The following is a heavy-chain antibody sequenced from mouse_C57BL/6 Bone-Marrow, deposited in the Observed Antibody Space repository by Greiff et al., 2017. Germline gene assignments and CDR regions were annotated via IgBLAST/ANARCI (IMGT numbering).Heavy chain of an antibody. V-gene: IGHV6-3*01. CDR3: ASFITTVVNYFDS. CDR2: IRLKSANYAT. D-gene: IGHD1-1*01. J-gene: IGHJ2*01. CDR1: GFTFSNSW. Sequence: EVKLVESGGGLVQPGGSMKLSCVASGFTFSNSWMNWVRQSPEKGLEWVAQIRLKSANYATHYAESVKGRFTISRDVSKISVYLQMNHLRAEDTGIYYCASFITTVVNYFDSWGQGTTLTVSS.